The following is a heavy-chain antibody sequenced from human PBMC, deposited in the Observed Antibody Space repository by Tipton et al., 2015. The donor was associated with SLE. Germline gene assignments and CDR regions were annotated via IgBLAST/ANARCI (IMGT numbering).Heavy chain of an antibody. CDR2: LYYSGNT. Sequence: TLSLTCTVSGGSIRSSRHFWGWIRQPPGKGLEWIGVLYYSGNTYYNPSLKSPVTLSIDTSKNQFSLKLSSVTVADTAVYYCAKDYNHDNADYNWGQGTLVIVSS. J-gene: IGHJ4*02. CDR3: AKDYNHDNADYN. V-gene: IGHV4-39*07. D-gene: IGHD4-17*01. CDR1: GGSIRSSRHF.